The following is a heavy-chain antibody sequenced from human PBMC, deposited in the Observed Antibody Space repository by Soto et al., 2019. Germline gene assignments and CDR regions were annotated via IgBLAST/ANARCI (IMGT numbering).Heavy chain of an antibody. CDR1: GGSISSYY. J-gene: IGHJ6*02. CDR3: ARDLWGYCGTDCYPLDV. D-gene: IGHD2-21*02. V-gene: IGHV4-59*01. Sequence: SETLSLTCTVSGGSISSYYWDWIRQPPGKGLEWIGYMYFSGITYYNPSLKSRVTISVDTSKNQFSLKLNSVTAADTAVYYCARDLWGYCGTDCYPLDVWGQGTTVTVSS. CDR2: MYFSGIT.